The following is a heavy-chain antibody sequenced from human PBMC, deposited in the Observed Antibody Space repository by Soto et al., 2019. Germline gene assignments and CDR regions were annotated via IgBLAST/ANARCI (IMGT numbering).Heavy chain of an antibody. V-gene: IGHV3-33*06. D-gene: IGHD6-6*01. CDR3: AKDVGSSWSYYFDF. Sequence: QVQLVESGGGVVQPGTSLRLSCATSGFTFSSYGMYWVRQAPGKGLEWVAVIWYEGANEDYADSVKGRFTISRDNSKTALYLHMTSLRAEETAIYSCAKDVGSSWSYYFDFCGQGTLVTVSS. CDR2: IWYEGANE. J-gene: IGHJ4*02. CDR1: GFTFSSYG.